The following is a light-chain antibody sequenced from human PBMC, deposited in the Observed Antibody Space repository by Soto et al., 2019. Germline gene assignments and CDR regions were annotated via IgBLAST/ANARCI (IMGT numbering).Light chain of an antibody. CDR3: QQYYGVVPG. Sequence: DIVMTQSPDSLAVSLGERATINCKASQSVLSSSNSKNYLAWFQQKPGQPPKMLIAWASTRESGVPDRFSGSGSGTDFTLTISSLQAEAVAVYYCQQYYGVVPGFGQGTKVEIK. J-gene: IGKJ1*01. V-gene: IGKV4-1*01. CDR1: QSVLSSSNSKNY. CDR2: WAS.